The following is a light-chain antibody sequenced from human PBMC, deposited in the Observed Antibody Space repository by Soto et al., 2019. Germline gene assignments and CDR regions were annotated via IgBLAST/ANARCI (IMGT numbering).Light chain of an antibody. Sequence: DIQMTQSPSTLSASVGDRVTISCRASQPINNWLAWYQQKPGEAPRLLIYDASNLETGVPSRFSGRGSATEFTLTINGLRPDDFATYYCQQYDSLWTFGQGTTVAVK. V-gene: IGKV1-5*01. J-gene: IGKJ1*01. CDR2: DAS. CDR3: QQYDSLWT. CDR1: QPINNW.